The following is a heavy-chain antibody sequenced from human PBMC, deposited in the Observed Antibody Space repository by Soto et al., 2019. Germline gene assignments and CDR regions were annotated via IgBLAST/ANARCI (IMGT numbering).Heavy chain of an antibody. V-gene: IGHV3-23*01. CDR2: ISGGGDAT. D-gene: IGHD6-13*01. CDR1: GFTFFNYA. CDR3: VRKILGYTTRPEYWYFDL. Sequence: EVQLLESGGGLVQPGGSLRLSCAGSGFTFFNYAMNWVRQAPGKGLEWVSSISGGGDATFFPDSVRGRFTFSRDNSKNTVTLQMNSLAVEDTAGYYCVRKILGYTTRPEYWYFDLWGRGTLVTVSP. J-gene: IGHJ2*01.